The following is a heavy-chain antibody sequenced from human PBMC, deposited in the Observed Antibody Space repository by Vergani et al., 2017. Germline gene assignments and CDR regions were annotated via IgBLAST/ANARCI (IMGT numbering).Heavy chain of an antibody. CDR2: ISFDGTNE. V-gene: IGHV3-30-3*01. J-gene: IGHJ4*02. CDR1: GFALNRHA. Sequence: QVQLVESGGGVVQPGTSLRLSCVVSGFALNRHAMYWVRQAPGPGLEWVVGISFDGTNEYYPDLVKGRFTISSDIAKNTLYLQVRSLRLEDTGVYHCVRDRGLXAGGRCYTEAWDYWGQGTPVTVSS. D-gene: IGHD2-2*02. CDR3: VRDRGLXAGGRCYTEAWDY.